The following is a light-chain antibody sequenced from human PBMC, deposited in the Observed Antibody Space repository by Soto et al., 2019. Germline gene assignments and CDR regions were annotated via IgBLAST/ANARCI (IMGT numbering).Light chain of an antibody. Sequence: EIVMTQSPGTLSVSPGERATLSCRASQSVSSNLAWYQQKPGQAPRLLIYGASTRATGIPARFSGSGSETEFTLTISSLQSEDFAVYYWQQFYNWPRTFGQGTKVEIK. CDR1: QSVSSN. CDR3: QQFYNWPRT. CDR2: GAS. J-gene: IGKJ1*01. V-gene: IGKV3-15*01.